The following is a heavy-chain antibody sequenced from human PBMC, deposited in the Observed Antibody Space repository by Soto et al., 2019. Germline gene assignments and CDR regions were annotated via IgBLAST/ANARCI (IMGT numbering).Heavy chain of an antibody. V-gene: IGHV1-18*01. Sequence: ASVKVSFTPSGYTLTSPSISCLRHAPGQGPKWMGWISAYNGNTTYAQKLQGRVTMTTDTSTSTAYMELRSLRSDDTAVCDCGGSLSGALDPWGQGSLVTVSS. J-gene: IGHJ5*02. CDR3: GGSLSGALDP. D-gene: IGHD3-16*01. CDR2: ISAYNGNT. CDR1: GYTLTSPS.